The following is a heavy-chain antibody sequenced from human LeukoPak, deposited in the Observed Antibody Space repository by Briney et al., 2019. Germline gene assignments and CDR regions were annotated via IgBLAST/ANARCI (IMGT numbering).Heavy chain of an antibody. CDR1: GFTFSDAW. J-gene: IGHJ4*02. CDR3: TTRRQDGC. CDR2: IKSKIDGGTI. D-gene: IGHD6-25*01. V-gene: IGHV3-15*01. Sequence: GGSLRLSCVGSGFTFSDAWISWVRQAPGKGLEWVGRIKSKIDGGTIDYAAPVRGRFTISRDDSRNTLYLQMNSLKTEDTAVYYCTTRRQDGCWGQGTLVTVS.